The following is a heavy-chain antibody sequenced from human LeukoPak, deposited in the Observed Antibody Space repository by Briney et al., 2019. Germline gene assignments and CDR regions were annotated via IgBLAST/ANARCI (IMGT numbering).Heavy chain of an antibody. CDR3: ARDRGSRWDNWFDP. J-gene: IGHJ5*02. D-gene: IGHD6-13*01. CDR2: TYYRSKWCN. Sequence: SQTLSLTCAISGDSVSTNSAAWNWIRQSPSRGLEWLGRTYYRSKWCNDYAPSVKSRISINPDTSKNQFFLLLNSVTPEDTAVYYCARDRGSRWDNWFDPWGQGTLVTVSS. V-gene: IGHV6-1*01. CDR1: GDSVSTNSAA.